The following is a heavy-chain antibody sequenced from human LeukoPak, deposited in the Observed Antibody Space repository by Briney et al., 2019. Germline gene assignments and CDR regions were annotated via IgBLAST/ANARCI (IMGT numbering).Heavy chain of an antibody. CDR3: ARDPGYYYDSSGSPGPYYFDY. CDR2: ISSSSSYI. Sequence: PGGSLRLSCAASGFTFSSYSMNWVRQAPGKGLEWVSSISSSSSYIYYADSVKGRFTISRDNAKNSLYLQMNSLRAEDTAVYYCARDPGYYYDSSGSPGPYYFDYWGQGTLVTVSS. CDR1: GFTFSSYS. J-gene: IGHJ4*02. V-gene: IGHV3-21*01. D-gene: IGHD3-22*01.